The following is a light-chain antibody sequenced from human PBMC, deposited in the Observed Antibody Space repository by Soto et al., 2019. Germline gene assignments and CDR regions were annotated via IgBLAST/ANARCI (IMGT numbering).Light chain of an antibody. CDR1: QSVSTN. CDR2: GAS. V-gene: IGKV3-15*01. J-gene: IGKJ1*01. Sequence: EMVMTQSPATLSVLTGERATLSCRASQSVSTNLTWYQQKPGQAPRLLMYGASTRATGVPARFSGSGSGTEFTLTISSLQSEDFAVYYCQQYNDWWTFGQGTKVDIK. CDR3: QQYNDWWT.